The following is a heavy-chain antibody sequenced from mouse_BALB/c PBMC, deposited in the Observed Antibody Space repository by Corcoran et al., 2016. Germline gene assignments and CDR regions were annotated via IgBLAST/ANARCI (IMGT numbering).Heavy chain of an antibody. CDR3: ARDSITTVVAMDY. CDR2: IFPGSGNT. D-gene: IGHD1-1*01. Sequence: QVQLQQTGPELVKPGASVKISCKASGHSFTSYYIHWVKQRPGQGLEWIGWIFPGSGNTKYNEKFKGKATLTADTSSSTAYMQLSSLTSEDSAVYFCARDSITTVVAMDYWGQGTSVTVSS. CDR1: GHSFTSYY. J-gene: IGHJ4*01. V-gene: IGHV1-66*01.